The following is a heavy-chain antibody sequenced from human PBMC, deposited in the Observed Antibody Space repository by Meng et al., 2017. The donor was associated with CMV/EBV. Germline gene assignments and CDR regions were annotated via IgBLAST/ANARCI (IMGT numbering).Heavy chain of an antibody. D-gene: IGHD1-1*01. CDR2: IRYDGSNK. J-gene: IGHJ3*02. CDR3: AKIPNDGGAFDI. V-gene: IGHV3-30*02. CDR1: GVTFSSYG. Sequence: CAASGVTFSSYGMHWVRQAPGKGLEWVAFIRYDGSNKYYADSVKGRFTISRDNSKNTLYLQMNSLRAEDTAVYYCAKIPNDGGAFDIWGQGTMVTVSS.